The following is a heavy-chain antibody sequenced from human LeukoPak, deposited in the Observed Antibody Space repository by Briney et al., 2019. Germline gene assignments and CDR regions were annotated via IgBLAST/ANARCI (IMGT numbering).Heavy chain of an antibody. D-gene: IGHD6-13*01. CDR1: GYTFTGYY. J-gene: IGHJ4*02. V-gene: IGHV1-2*02. CDR2: INPNSGVT. Sequence: ASVKVSCKASGYTFTGYYMYWVRQVLGQGLEWMGWINPNSGVTKYAQMFQGRVTMTRDTSINTAYMELSRLRSDDTAIYYCARDLAADLDYWGQGTLVTVSS. CDR3: ARDLAADLDY.